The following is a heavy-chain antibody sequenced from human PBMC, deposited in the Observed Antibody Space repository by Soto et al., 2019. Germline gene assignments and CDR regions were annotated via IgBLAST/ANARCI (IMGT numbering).Heavy chain of an antibody. CDR1: GFTFSSYS. Sequence: GGSLRLSCAASGFTFSSYSMNWVRQAPGKGLEWVSSISSSSSYIYYADPVKGRFTISRDNAKNSLYLQMNSLRAEDTAVYYCARAFMKGGRDYYGMDVWGQGTTVTVSS. CDR2: ISSSSSYI. CDR3: ARAFMKGGRDYYGMDV. V-gene: IGHV3-21*01. J-gene: IGHJ6*02. D-gene: IGHD3-16*01.